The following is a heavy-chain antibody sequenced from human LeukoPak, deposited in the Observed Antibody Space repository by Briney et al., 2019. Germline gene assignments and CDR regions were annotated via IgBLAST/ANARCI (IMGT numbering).Heavy chain of an antibody. CDR3: AKGFNRYGSGKGFDP. V-gene: IGHV3-30*02. CDR2: IRYDGSNK. J-gene: IGHJ5*02. CDR1: GFTFSSYG. D-gene: IGHD3-10*01. Sequence: QTGGSLRLSCAASGFTFSSYGMHWVRQAPGKGLEWVAFIRYDGSNKYYADSVKGRFTISRDNSKNTLYLQMNSLRAEDTAVYYCAKGFNRYGSGKGFDPWGQGTLVTVSS.